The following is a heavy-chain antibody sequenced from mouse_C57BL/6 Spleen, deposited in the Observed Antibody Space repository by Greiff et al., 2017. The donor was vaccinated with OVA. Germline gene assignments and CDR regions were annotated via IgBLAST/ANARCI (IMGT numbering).Heavy chain of an antibody. J-gene: IGHJ4*01. CDR1: GFTFSDYG. V-gene: IGHV5-17*01. CDR3: ARSRGYAMDY. Sequence: DVKLQESGGGLVKPGGSLKLSCAASGFTFSDYGMHWVRQAPEKGLEWVAYISSGSSTIYYADTVKGRFTISRDNAKNTLFLQMTSLRSEDTAMYYCARSRGYAMDYWGQGTSVTVSS. CDR2: ISSGSSTI.